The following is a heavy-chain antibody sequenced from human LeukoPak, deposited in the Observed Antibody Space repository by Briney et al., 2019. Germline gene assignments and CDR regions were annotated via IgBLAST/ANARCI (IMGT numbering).Heavy chain of an antibody. D-gene: IGHD2-2*01. CDR3: AKGGEYSTSWDDTFDI. J-gene: IGHJ3*02. Sequence: TGGSLRLSCAASGFTFSSYNMNWVRQAPGKGLEWVAVVWYVGSEKYYADSVKGRFTISRDNSKNTLYLDMNSLRTEDTALYYCAKGGEYSTSWDDTFDIWGQGTMVTVSS. V-gene: IGHV3-30*02. CDR2: VWYVGSEK. CDR1: GFTFSSYN.